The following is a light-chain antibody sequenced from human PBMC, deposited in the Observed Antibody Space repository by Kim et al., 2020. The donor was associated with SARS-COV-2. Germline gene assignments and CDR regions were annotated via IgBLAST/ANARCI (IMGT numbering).Light chain of an antibody. J-gene: IGLJ1*01. V-gene: IGLV2-11*01. Sequence: QSALTQPRSVSGSPGQSVTISCTGTSSDVGGYNHVSWYQQHPGKAPKLSINDVNKGPSGVPDRFSGYKSSNTAFRIISGLQAEDEGDYYCCSFAGPDIYVFGRGTQVTVL. CDR2: DVN. CDR3: CSFAGPDIYV. CDR1: SSDVGGYNH.